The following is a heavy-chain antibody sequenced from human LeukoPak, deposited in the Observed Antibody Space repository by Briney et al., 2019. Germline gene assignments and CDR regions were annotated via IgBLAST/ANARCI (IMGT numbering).Heavy chain of an antibody. CDR1: GFTFSNYA. CDR3: ARASDNYYYHYMDV. CDR2: ISYDGNNK. D-gene: IGHD2-15*01. J-gene: IGHJ6*03. Sequence: GGSLRLSCAASGFTFSNYAMHWVRQAPGKGLEWVAVISYDGNNKYYADSLKGRFTISRDNAKNSLYLQMNSLRAEDTAVYYCARASDNYYYHYMDVWGKGTTVTISS. V-gene: IGHV3-30*04.